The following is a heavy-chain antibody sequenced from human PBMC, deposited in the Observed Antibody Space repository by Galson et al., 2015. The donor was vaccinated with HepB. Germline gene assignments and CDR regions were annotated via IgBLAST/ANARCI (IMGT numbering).Heavy chain of an antibody. J-gene: IGHJ4*02. V-gene: IGHV3-30*18. CDR2: ISYDGSNK. Sequence: SLRLSCAASGFTFSSYGMHWVRQAPGKGLEWVAVISYDGSNKYYADSVKGRFTISRDNSKNTLYLQMNSLRAEDTAVYYCAKQERYTSLVVYWGQGTLVTVSS. CDR1: GFTFSSYG. CDR3: AKQERYTSLVVY. D-gene: IGHD1-1*01.